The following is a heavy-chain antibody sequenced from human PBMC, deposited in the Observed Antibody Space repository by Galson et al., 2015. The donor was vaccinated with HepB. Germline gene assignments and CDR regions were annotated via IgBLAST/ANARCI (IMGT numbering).Heavy chain of an antibody. CDR3: ARDHPPTQGVTTSVWWYYYYYGMDV. Sequence: SLRLSCAASGFTFSSYAMHWVRQAPGKGLEWVAVISYDGSNKYYADSVKGRFTISRDNSKNTLYLQMNSLRAEDTAVYYCARDHPPTQGVTTSVWWYYYYYGMDVWGQGTTVTVSS. CDR1: GFTFSSYA. CDR2: ISYDGSNK. D-gene: IGHD4-11*01. J-gene: IGHJ6*02. V-gene: IGHV3-30-3*01.